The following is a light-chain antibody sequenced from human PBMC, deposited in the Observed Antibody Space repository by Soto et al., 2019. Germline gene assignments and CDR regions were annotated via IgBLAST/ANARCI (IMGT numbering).Light chain of an antibody. CDR1: QTLNSY. CDR3: QQSLSTPPT. J-gene: IGKJ2*01. V-gene: IGKV1-39*01. CDR2: AAS. Sequence: DIQMTQSPSSLSASVGDRVTITCRASQTLNSYLNWYQQKSPKAPKLLIYAASRLQSGVPSRFNGSGPTTDFTLTIASLQPEDFATYFCQQSLSTPPTFGQGNKL.